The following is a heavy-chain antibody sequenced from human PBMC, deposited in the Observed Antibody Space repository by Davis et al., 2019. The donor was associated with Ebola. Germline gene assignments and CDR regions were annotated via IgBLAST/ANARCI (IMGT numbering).Heavy chain of an antibody. CDR1: GFTFSSYA. Sequence: GESLKISCAASGFTFSSYAMSWVRQTSGKGLEWVSALSGSGGDTYYADSVKGRFTISRDNSKNTLYLQMNSLRAEDTAVYYCARDRITISSFDLWGRGTLVTVSS. D-gene: IGHD3-3*01. J-gene: IGHJ2*01. V-gene: IGHV3-23*01. CDR2: LSGSGGDT. CDR3: ARDRITISSFDL.